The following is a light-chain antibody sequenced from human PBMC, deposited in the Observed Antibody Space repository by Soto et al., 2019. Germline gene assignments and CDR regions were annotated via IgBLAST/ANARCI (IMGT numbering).Light chain of an antibody. V-gene: IGLV1-44*01. CDR1: SSNIGSNT. CDR3: AAWDDSLNGDV. CDR2: SNN. J-gene: IGLJ1*01. Sequence: QSVLTQPLSASGTPGQRVTISCSGSSSNIGSNTVNWYQQLPGTAPKLLIYSNNQRPSGVPDRFSGSKSGTSASLAISGLQSEDEADYYCAAWDDSLNGDVFGTGTKLTVL.